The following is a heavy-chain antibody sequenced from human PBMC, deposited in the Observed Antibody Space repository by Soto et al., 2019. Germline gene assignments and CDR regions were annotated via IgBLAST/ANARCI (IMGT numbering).Heavy chain of an antibody. Sequence: ASVKVSCKASHYTFTSYGVSWVRQAPGQGLEWMGWISSQNGNTVYAQNFQGRVTLTTDTSTSTAFMEMSNLQSEDTALYYCARENSVSGSYYVDYWGQGTLVTVSS. CDR3: ARENSVSGSYYVDY. CDR1: HYTFTSYG. CDR2: ISSQNGNT. D-gene: IGHD1-26*01. J-gene: IGHJ4*02. V-gene: IGHV1-18*01.